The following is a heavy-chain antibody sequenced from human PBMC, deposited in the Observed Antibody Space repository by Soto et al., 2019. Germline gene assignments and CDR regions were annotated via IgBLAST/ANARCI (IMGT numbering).Heavy chain of an antibody. CDR3: ARWWSGSRQGFDP. J-gene: IGHJ5*02. D-gene: IGHD3-3*01. V-gene: IGHV4-31*03. Sequence: QVQLQESGPGLVKPSQTLSLTCTVSGGSISSGDYYWSWIRQHPGKGLEWIGYIYYSGSTYYNPSRKGRVTIAAETSKNQCSLKLGSVTAADTAVYYCARWWSGSRQGFDPWGQGTLVTVSS. CDR2: IYYSGST. CDR1: GGSISSGDYY.